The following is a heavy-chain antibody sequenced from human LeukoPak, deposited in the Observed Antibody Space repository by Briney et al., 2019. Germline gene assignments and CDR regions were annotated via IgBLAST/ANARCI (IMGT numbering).Heavy chain of an antibody. V-gene: IGHV3-7*01. CDR1: GFTFSSYW. D-gene: IGHD4-17*01. CDR2: IKQDGSEK. J-gene: IGHJ5*02. CDR3: ARAAYDYGDYRNWFDP. Sequence: PGGSLRLSCAASGFTFSSYWMSWVRQAPGKGLEWVANIKQDGSEKSYVDSVKDRFTISRDNAKNSLYLQMNSLRAEDTAVFYCARAAYDYGDYRNWFDPWGQGTLVTVSS.